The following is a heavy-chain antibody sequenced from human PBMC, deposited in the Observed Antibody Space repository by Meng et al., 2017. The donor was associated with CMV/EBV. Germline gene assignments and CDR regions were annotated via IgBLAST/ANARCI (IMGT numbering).Heavy chain of an antibody. V-gene: IGHV4-34*01. D-gene: IGHD6-13*01. CDR2: INRSGST. CDR3: ARTRYSNPFDY. Sequence: SETLSLTCAVYGGSFSGYYWSWIRQPPGKGLEWIGEINRSGSTNYNPSLKSRVTISVDTSKNQFSLKLSSVTAADTAVYYCARTRYSNPFDYWGQGTLVTVSS. J-gene: IGHJ4*02. CDR1: GGSFSGYY.